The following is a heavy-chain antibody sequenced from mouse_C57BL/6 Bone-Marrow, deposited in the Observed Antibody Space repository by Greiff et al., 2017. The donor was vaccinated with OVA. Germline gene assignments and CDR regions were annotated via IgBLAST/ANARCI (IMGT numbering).Heavy chain of an antibody. CDR1: GFTFNTYA. CDR2: IRSKSSNYAT. J-gene: IGHJ1*03. Sequence: EVQLVESGGGLVQPKGSLKLSCAASGFTFNTYAMHWVRQAPGKGLEWVARIRSKSSNYATYYADSVKDRFTIYRDDSQSMLYLQMNNLKTEDTAMYYCVRDLYGNYVHWYFDVWGTGTTVTVSS. D-gene: IGHD2-1*01. CDR3: VRDLYGNYVHWYFDV. V-gene: IGHV10-3*01.